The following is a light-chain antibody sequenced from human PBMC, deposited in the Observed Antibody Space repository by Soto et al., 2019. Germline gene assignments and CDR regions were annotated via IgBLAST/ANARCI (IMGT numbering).Light chain of an antibody. J-gene: IGKJ1*01. Sequence: DIQMTQSPSSLSASAGARATITCRASQSISKYLSWFQQKPGKAPKLLIYATSSLQSGVPSRFSGSGSGTDFTLTISSLQPEDFATYYCQQSDSTPPWTFGQGTKVEIK. CDR1: QSISKY. V-gene: IGKV1-39*01. CDR3: QQSDSTPPWT. CDR2: ATS.